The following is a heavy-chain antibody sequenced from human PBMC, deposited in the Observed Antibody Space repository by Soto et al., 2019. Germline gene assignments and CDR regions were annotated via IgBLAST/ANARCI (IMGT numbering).Heavy chain of an antibody. Sequence: QVQLQESGPGLVKPSETLSLTCTVSGGSISGYYWSWIRQPPGKGLEWIGYMYNTGSTVYNPSFKGRVTISVDTPKNQCSLKLNSVPAADTAVYYCARVLWGYCGTDCYPLDVWGQGTTVTVSS. CDR1: GGSISGYY. D-gene: IGHD2-21*02. V-gene: IGHV4-59*01. CDR3: ARVLWGYCGTDCYPLDV. CDR2: MYNTGST. J-gene: IGHJ6*02.